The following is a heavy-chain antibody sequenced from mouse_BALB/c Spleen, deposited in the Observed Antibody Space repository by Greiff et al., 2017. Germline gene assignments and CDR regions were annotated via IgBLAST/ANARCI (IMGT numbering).Heavy chain of an antibody. CDR3: TRERSYFDY. CDR2: ISSGGSYT. CDR1: GFTFSSYT. J-gene: IGHJ2*01. Sequence: EVKLEESGGGLVQPGGSLKLSCAASGFTFSSYTMSWVRQTPEKRLEWVATISSGGSYTYYPDSVTGRFTISRDNAKNTLYLQMSSLKSEDTAMYYCTRERSYFDYWGQGTTLTVSS. V-gene: IGHV5-6-4*01.